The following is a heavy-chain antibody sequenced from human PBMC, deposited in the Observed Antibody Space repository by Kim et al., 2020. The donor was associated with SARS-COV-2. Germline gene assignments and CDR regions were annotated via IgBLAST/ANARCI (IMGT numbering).Heavy chain of an antibody. CDR1: GYTFTSYY. D-gene: IGHD2-2*01. CDR3: ARSCSSTSCYFDAFDI. CDR2: INPSGGST. V-gene: IGHV1-46*01. J-gene: IGHJ3*02. Sequence: ASVKVSCKASGYTFTSYYMHWVRQAPGQGLEWMGIINPSGGSTSYAQKFQGRVTMTRDTSTSTVYMELSSLRSEDTAVYYCARSCSSTSCYFDAFDIWGQGTMVTVSS.